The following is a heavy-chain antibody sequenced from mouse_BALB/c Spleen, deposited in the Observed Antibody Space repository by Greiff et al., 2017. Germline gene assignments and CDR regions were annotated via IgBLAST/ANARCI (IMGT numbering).Heavy chain of an antibody. CDR3: ASYGRGFAY. V-gene: IGHV1-39*01. CDR1: GYSFTDYI. Sequence: VHVKQTGPELVKPGASVKISCKASGYSFTDYIMLWVKQSHGKSLEWIGNINPYYGSTSYNLKFKGKATLTVDKSSSTAYMQLNSLTSEDSAVYYCASYGRGFAYWGQGTLVTVSA. D-gene: IGHD1-1*01. J-gene: IGHJ3*01. CDR2: INPYYGST.